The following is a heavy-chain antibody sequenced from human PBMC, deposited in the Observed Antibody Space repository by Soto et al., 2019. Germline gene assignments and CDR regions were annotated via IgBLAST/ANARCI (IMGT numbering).Heavy chain of an antibody. CDR3: ARDPWTNCSSTKCYGAFDI. CDR2: IKQDGSDY. Sequence: GGSLRLSCEASGFTFSSYWMSWVRQAPGRGLQWVANIKQDGSDYCYLDSVRGRFTISRDNAKNSLYLQMNSLRAEDTAVYYCARDPWTNCSSTKCYGAFDIWGQGAMVTVSS. V-gene: IGHV3-7*01. D-gene: IGHD2-2*01. CDR1: GFTFSSYW. J-gene: IGHJ3*02.